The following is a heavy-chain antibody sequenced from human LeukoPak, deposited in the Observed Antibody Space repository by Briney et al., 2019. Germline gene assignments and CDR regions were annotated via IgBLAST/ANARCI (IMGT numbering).Heavy chain of an antibody. CDR2: ISYDGSNK. CDR3: ARGRRWFGELLSHFDY. V-gene: IGHV3-30*04. Sequence: PGGSQRLSCAASGFTFSSYAMHWVRQAPGKGLEWVAVISYDGSNKYYADSVKGRFTISRDNSKNTLYLQMNSLRAEDTAVYYCARGRRWFGELLSHFDYWGQGILVTVSS. J-gene: IGHJ4*02. D-gene: IGHD3-10*01. CDR1: GFTFSSYA.